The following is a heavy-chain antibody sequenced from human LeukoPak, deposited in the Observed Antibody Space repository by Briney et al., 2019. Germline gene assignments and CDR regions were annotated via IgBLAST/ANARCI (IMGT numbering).Heavy chain of an antibody. CDR3: ARGGYRFGL. CDR1: GGSISSYF. V-gene: IGHV4-59*01. J-gene: IGHJ5*02. CDR2: IFYSGST. Sequence: SETLSLTCTVSGGSISSYFWSWIRQPPGKGLEWIGYIFYSGSTNYNPSLKSRVTISADTSKKQFSLKLSSVTAADTAVYYCARGGYRFGLWGQGTLVTVSS. D-gene: IGHD5-18*01.